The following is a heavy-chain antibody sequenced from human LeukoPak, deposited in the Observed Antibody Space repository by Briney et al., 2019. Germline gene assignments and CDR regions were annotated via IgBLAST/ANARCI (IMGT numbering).Heavy chain of an antibody. D-gene: IGHD6-13*01. CDR2: IYYSGST. Sequence: SETLSLTCTVSGGSISSSSYYWGWIRQPPGKGLEWIGSIYYSGSTYYNPSLKSRVTISVDTSKNQFSLKLSSVTAADTAVYYCASRIAAATNWFDHWGQGTLVTVSS. CDR1: GGSISSSSYY. CDR3: ASRIAAATNWFDH. J-gene: IGHJ5*02. V-gene: IGHV4-39*01.